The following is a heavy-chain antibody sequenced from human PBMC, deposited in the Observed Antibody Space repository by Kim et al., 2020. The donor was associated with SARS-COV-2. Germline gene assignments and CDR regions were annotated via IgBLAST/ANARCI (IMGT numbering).Heavy chain of an antibody. V-gene: IGHV7-4-1*02. J-gene: IGHJ5*02. CDR1: GYTFTSYA. CDR2: INTNTGNP. Sequence: ASVKVSCKASGYTFTSYAMNWVRQAPGQGLEWMGWINTNTGNPTYAQGFTGRFVFSLDTSVSTAYLQISSLKAEDTAVYYCAEFWYSSSWTGGWFDPWGQGTLVTVSS. D-gene: IGHD6-13*01. CDR3: AEFWYSSSWTGGWFDP.